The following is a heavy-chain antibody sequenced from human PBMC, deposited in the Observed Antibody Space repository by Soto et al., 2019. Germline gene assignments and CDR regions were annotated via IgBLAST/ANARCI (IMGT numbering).Heavy chain of an antibody. Sequence: SLRLACAASGSTFSSYEMNWVRQAPGQVLEWVSYISSSGITIYYADSVKGRFTISRDNAKNSLYLQMKSLRAEDTAVYYCARAFMVRGKNWSDVWGQGTLVTVSA. CDR3: ARAFMVRGKNWSDV. CDR1: GSTFSSYE. J-gene: IGHJ5*02. CDR2: ISSSGITI. D-gene: IGHD3-10*01. V-gene: IGHV3-48*03.